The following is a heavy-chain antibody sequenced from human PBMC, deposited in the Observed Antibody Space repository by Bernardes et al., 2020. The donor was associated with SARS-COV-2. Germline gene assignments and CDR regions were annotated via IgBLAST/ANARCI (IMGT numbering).Heavy chain of an antibody. Sequence: SLSLSCVVSGFTFSDHNMDWVRQAPGKGLEWVARIRNKGRKYSTEYAPSVRGRVTISGDDSTNSLYLQMNSLKTEDTAVYYCARSPLGTAPFDYWGQGTLVTVSS. V-gene: IGHV3-72*01. CDR2: IRNKGRKYST. D-gene: IGHD1-7*01. CDR3: ARSPLGTAPFDY. CDR1: GFTFSDHN. J-gene: IGHJ4*02.